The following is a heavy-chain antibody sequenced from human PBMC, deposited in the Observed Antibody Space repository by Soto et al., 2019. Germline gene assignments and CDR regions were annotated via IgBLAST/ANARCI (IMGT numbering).Heavy chain of an antibody. D-gene: IGHD6-6*01. CDR2: INHSGST. CDR1: GGSFSGYY. V-gene: IGHV4-34*01. J-gene: IGHJ6*03. Sequence: PSETLSLTCAVYGGSFSGYYWSWIRQPPGKGLEWIGEINHSGSTNYNPSLKSRVTISVDTSKNQFSLKLGSVTAADTAVYYCARRGIAARPYYYYYYMDVWGKGTTVTVSS. CDR3: ARRGIAARPYYYYYYMDV.